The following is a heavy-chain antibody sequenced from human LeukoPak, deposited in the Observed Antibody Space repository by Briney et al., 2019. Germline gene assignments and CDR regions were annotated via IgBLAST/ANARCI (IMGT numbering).Heavy chain of an antibody. CDR3: ARGAYYYASSGFFTFHI. D-gene: IGHD3-22*01. CDR1: GTSISGSDW. CDR2: INHSGST. V-gene: IGHV4-4*02. J-gene: IGHJ3*02. Sequence: SETLSLTCVVSGTSISGSDWWSWVRQPPGKGLEWIGEINHSGSTNYNPSPKSRVTISVDTSKNQFSLKLSSVTAADTATYYCARGAYYYASSGFFTFHIWGQGTMVTVSS.